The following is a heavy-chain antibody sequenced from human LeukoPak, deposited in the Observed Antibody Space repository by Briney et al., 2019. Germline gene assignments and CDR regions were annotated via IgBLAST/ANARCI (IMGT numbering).Heavy chain of an antibody. V-gene: IGHV3-7*04. CDR3: ARAFYDSSGYYYPIGY. CDR2: IKQDGSEK. J-gene: IGHJ4*02. Sequence: GGSLRLSCAASGFTFSSYWMDWVRQASGKGLEWVANIKQDGSEKYYVDSVKGRFTISRDNAKNSLYLQMNSLRAEDTAVYYCARAFYDSSGYYYPIGYWGQGTLVTVSS. CDR1: GFTFSSYW. D-gene: IGHD3-22*01.